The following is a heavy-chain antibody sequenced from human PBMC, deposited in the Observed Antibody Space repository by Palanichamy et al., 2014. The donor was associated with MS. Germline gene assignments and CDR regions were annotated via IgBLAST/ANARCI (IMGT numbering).Heavy chain of an antibody. D-gene: IGHD2-2*01. J-gene: IGHJ3*02. CDR1: GFSFNGYW. Sequence: EVQLVESGEGLVQPGGSLRLSCAASGFSFNGYWMNWVRQAPGKGLEWVANIKEDGSEKNYVDSVKGRFTISRDNAQNSLYLQMNSLRAEDTAVYYCAKICTCDLDNTAYRAFDIWGQGTMVTVSS. CDR2: IKEDGSEK. CDR3: AKICTCDLDNTAYRAFDI. V-gene: IGHV3-7*01.